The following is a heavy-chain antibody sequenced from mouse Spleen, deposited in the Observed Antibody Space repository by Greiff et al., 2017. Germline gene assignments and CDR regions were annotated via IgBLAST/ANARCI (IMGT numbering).Heavy chain of an antibody. CDR2: ISSGGSYT. V-gene: IGHV5-6*01. CDR1: GFTFSSYG. Sequence: EVQGVESGGDLVKPGGSLKLSCAASGFTFSSYGMSWVRQTPDKRLEWVATISSGGSYTYYPDSVKGRFTISRDNAKNTLYLQMSSLKSEDTAMYYCARQGGNLLYYAMDYWGQGTSVTVSS. J-gene: IGHJ4*01. CDR3: ARQGGNLLYYAMDY. D-gene: IGHD2-1*01.